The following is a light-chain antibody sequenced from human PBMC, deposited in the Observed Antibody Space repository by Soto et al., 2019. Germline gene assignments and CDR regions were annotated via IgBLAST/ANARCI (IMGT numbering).Light chain of an antibody. J-gene: IGKJ1*01. Sequence: DIVMTQSPATLSVSPGETATLSCRDSQTVSYNLAWYQQKPGQAPRLLISGASKRATGIPARFRGSGSGTDFTLTISSLQSEDFAVYYCQQYNNWWTFGQGTKVEIK. CDR3: QQYNNWWT. CDR2: GAS. V-gene: IGKV3-15*01. CDR1: QTVSYN.